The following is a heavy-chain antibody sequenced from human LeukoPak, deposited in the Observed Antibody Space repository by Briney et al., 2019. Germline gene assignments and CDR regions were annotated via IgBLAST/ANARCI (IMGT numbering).Heavy chain of an antibody. Sequence: GGSLRLSCVASEFTFSSYNMNWVRLAPGTGLEWVASISGSSNYIYYADSVKGRFTISRGNAKNSLYLQMNSLRVEDTAVYYCARDESGDNDAFDIWGQGTMVTVSS. V-gene: IGHV3-21*01. D-gene: IGHD2-21*01. CDR2: ISGSSNYI. CDR3: ARDESGDNDAFDI. CDR1: EFTFSSYN. J-gene: IGHJ3*02.